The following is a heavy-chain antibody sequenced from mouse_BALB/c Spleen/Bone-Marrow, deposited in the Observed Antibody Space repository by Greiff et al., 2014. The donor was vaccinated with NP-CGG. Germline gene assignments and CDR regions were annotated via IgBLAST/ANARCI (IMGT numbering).Heavy chain of an antibody. V-gene: IGHV1-9*01. CDR3: AREGCLWYFDV. CDR1: GYTFSSYW. J-gene: IGHJ1*01. CDR2: ILPGSGST. Sequence: QVQLQQSGAELMKPGASVKISCKATGYTFSSYWIEWVKQTPGHGLEWIGEILPGSGSTNYNEKLKGKATFTADTSSNTAYMQISSLTSEDSAVYYCAREGCLWYFDVWGAGTTVTVSS. D-gene: IGHD3-3*01.